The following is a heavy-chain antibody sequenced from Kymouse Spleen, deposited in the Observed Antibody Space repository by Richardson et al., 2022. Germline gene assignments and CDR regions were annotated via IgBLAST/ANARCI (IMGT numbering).Heavy chain of an antibody. J-gene: IGHJ4*02. V-gene: IGHV4-34*01. CDR3: ARERTTVTTVYFDY. CDR1: GGSFSGYY. Sequence: QVQLQQWGAGLLKPSETLSLTCAVYGGSFSGYYWSWIRQPPGKGLEWIGEINHSGSTNYNPSLKSRVTISVDTSKNQFSLKLSSVTAADTAVYYCARERTTVTTVYFDYWGQGTLVTVSS. D-gene: IGHD4-11,IGHD4-11*01. CDR2: INHSGST.